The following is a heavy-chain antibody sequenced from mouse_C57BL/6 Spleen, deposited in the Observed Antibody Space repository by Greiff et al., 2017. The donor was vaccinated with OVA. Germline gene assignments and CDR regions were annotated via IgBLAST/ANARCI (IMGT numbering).Heavy chain of an antibody. Sequence: EVQGVESGGGLVQPGGSLKLSCAASGFTFSDYGMAWVRQAPRKGPEWVAFISNLAYSIYYADTVTGRFTISRENAKNTLYLEMSSLRSEDTAMYYCARLAGYYAMDYWGQGTSVTVSS. CDR1: GFTFSDYG. V-gene: IGHV5-15*01. J-gene: IGHJ4*01. D-gene: IGHD3-3*01. CDR3: ARLAGYYAMDY. CDR2: ISNLAYSI.